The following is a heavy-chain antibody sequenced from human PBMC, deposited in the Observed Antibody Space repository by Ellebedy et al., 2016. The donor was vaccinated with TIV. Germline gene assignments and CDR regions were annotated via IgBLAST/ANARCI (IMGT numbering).Heavy chain of an antibody. Sequence: PGGSLRLSCAASGFNLNMYGMHWVRQAPGKGLEWVAAIWYDGSNENYADSGKGRFTISRDNSLYLQLNSLRAEDTSVYYCSRDPGVLPGGGLDYWGQGTLVTVSS. V-gene: IGHV3-33*01. CDR1: GFNLNMYG. CDR2: IWYDGSNE. D-gene: IGHD2-15*01. J-gene: IGHJ4*02. CDR3: SRDPGVLPGGGLDY.